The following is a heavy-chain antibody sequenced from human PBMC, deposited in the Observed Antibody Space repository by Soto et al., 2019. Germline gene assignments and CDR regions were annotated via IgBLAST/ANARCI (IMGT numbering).Heavy chain of an antibody. CDR3: AHRTLAATFDP. V-gene: IGHV2-5*02. Sequence: SGPTLVNPTQTLTLTCTFSGFSLSNSGVGVGWIRQPPGKALEWLAVIYWDDDKRYSPSLMSRVTITKDTSKNQVVLSMTNMDPVDTATYFCAHRTLAATFDPWGQGTLVTVSS. CDR2: IYWDDDK. J-gene: IGHJ5*02. D-gene: IGHD1-26*01. CDR1: GFSLSNSGVG.